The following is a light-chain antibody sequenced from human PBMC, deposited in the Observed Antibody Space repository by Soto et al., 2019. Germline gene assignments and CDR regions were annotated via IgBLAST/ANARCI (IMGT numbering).Light chain of an antibody. CDR3: QSYDRSLSASVV. CDR2: GSS. V-gene: IGLV1-40*01. Sequence: QSVLTQPPSVSGAPGQRVTISCTGSSSNIGAGYDVHWYQQLPGTAPKLLIYGSSNRPSGVPDRFSGSKSGTSASLAITGLQAEDEADYYCQSYDRSLSASVVFGGGTKLTVL. J-gene: IGLJ2*01. CDR1: SSNIGAGYD.